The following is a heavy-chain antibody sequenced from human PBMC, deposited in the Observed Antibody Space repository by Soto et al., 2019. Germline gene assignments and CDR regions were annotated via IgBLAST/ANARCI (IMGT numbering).Heavy chain of an antibody. CDR3: ASLSPDYGDYYFDY. CDR2: ISAYNGNT. Sequence: ASVKVSCKVSGYTLTELSMRWVRQAPGQGLEWMGWISAYNGNTNYAQKLQGRVTMTTDTSTSTAYMELRSLRSDDTAVYYCASLSPDYGDYYFDYWGQGTLVTVSS. V-gene: IGHV1-18*01. D-gene: IGHD4-17*01. J-gene: IGHJ4*02. CDR1: GYTLTELS.